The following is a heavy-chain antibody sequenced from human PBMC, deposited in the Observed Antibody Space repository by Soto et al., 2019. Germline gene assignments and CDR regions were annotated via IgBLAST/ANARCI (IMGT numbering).Heavy chain of an antibody. D-gene: IGHD3-16*01. CDR1: GGSISKSNYY. CDR2: MYYSGST. CDR3: ASPTLGAFDI. Sequence: SWTLSRTCTVSGGSISKSNYYWGWIRQPPGNILEWLGSMYYSGSTSYNSSLTSRVTIXXXXSXKXFXLRXXSVTAADTAVYYCASPTLGAFDIWGQGTKVT. J-gene: IGHJ3*02. V-gene: IGHV4-39*01.